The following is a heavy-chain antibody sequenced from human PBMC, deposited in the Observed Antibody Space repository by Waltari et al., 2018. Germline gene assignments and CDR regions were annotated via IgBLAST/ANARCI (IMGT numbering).Heavy chain of an antibody. CDR2: INHNSGGT. Sequence: QVQLVQSGAEVKKPGASVKVSCKASGYTFTGYYMHWVRQAPGQGLKWMGWINHNSGGTNYAQKFQGRVTMTRDTSISTSYMELSRLRSDDTVVYYCARSTVTYDYWGQGTLVTVSS. CDR3: ARSTVTYDY. V-gene: IGHV1-2*02. CDR1: GYTFTGYY. J-gene: IGHJ4*02. D-gene: IGHD4-17*01.